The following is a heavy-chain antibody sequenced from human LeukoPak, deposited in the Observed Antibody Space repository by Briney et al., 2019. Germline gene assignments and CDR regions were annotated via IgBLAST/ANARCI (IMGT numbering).Heavy chain of an antibody. V-gene: IGHV1-2*02. CDR2: ISPNSGGT. Sequence: ASVKVSCTASGYTFTAYYLHWVRQAPGQGLEWMGWISPNSGGTNYAQKLQGRVTMTTDTSTSTAYMELRSLRSDDTAVYYCARRYSSSWDFDYWGQGTLVTVSS. CDR3: ARRYSSSWDFDY. D-gene: IGHD6-13*01. CDR1: GYTFTAYY. J-gene: IGHJ4*02.